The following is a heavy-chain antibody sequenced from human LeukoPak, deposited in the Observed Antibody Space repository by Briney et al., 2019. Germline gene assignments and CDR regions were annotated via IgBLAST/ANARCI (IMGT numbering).Heavy chain of an antibody. CDR1: GFTFSGHW. J-gene: IGHJ4*02. D-gene: IGHD4-17*01. CDR3: AKGIYGDYALDH. CDR2: ISASSVST. Sequence: PGGSLRLSCAASGFTFSGHWMSWVRQAPGKGLEWVSGISASSVSTHYADSVKGRFTISRDNSKNTLYLQMNSLRAEDTAVYYCAKGIYGDYALDHWGQGTLVTVSS. V-gene: IGHV3-23*01.